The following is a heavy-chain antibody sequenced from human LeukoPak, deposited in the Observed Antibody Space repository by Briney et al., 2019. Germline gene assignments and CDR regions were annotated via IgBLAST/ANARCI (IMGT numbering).Heavy chain of an antibody. CDR3: ARHILGGTNWFDP. CDR2: IYYSGST. V-gene: IGHV4-39*01. J-gene: IGHJ5*02. Sequence: SETLSLTCTVSGGSISSSSYYWGWIRQPPGKGLEWIGSIYYSGSTYYNPSLKSRVTISVDTSKNQFSLKLSSVTAADTAVYYCARHILGGTNWFDPWGQGTLVTVSS. D-gene: IGHD4-23*01. CDR1: GGSISSSSYY.